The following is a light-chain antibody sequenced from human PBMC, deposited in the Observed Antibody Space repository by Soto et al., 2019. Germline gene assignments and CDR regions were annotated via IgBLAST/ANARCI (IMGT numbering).Light chain of an antibody. Sequence: QSALTQPASVSGSPGQSITISCTGISSDVGIYNSVSWYQQHPGKAPKLMIYDVSIRPSGVSNRFSGSKSGNTASLTISGLQAEDEADYYCSAYTSSSTLVFGTGTQLTVL. CDR3: SAYTSSSTLV. V-gene: IGLV2-14*01. CDR1: SSDVGIYNS. CDR2: DVS. J-gene: IGLJ1*01.